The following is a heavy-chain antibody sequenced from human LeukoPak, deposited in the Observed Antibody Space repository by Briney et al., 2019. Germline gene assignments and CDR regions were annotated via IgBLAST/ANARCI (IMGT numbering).Heavy chain of an antibody. Sequence: RPSETLSLTCTVSGGSISSSSYYWVWIRQPPGKGLEWIGNIHYSGSTYYNPSLKSRVTISVDTSKNQLSLKLSSVTAADTAVYFCARGAVTTSPPFDYWGQGTLVTVSS. CDR1: GGSISSSSYY. CDR2: IHYSGST. CDR3: ARGAVTTSPPFDY. V-gene: IGHV4-39*07. D-gene: IGHD4-17*01. J-gene: IGHJ4*02.